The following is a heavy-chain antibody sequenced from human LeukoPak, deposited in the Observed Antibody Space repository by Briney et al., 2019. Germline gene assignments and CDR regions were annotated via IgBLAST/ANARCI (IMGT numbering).Heavy chain of an antibody. D-gene: IGHD2-2*01. CDR2: IDPSDSYT. Sequence: GESLKISCKGSGYSFTSYWISWVRQMPGKGLEWMGRIDPSDSYTNYSPSFQGHVTISADKSISTAHLQWSSLKASDTAMYYCARHGPSYCSSTSCYYYYGMDVWGQGTTVTVSS. V-gene: IGHV5-10-1*01. J-gene: IGHJ6*02. CDR3: ARHGPSYCSSTSCYYYYGMDV. CDR1: GYSFTSYW.